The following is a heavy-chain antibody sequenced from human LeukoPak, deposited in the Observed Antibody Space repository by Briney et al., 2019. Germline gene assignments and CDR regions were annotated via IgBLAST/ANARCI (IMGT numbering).Heavy chain of an antibody. V-gene: IGHV3-7*01. CDR2: IKQDGSEK. Sequence: GGSLRLSCAASGFTFSSYWMSWVRQAPGKGLEWVANIKQDGSEKYYVDSVKGRFTISRDNAKNSLYLQMNSLRAEDTAVYYCARRDCSSTSCYARLGYWGQGTLVTVSS. J-gene: IGHJ4*02. CDR1: GFTFSSYW. D-gene: IGHD2-2*01. CDR3: ARRDCSSTSCYARLGY.